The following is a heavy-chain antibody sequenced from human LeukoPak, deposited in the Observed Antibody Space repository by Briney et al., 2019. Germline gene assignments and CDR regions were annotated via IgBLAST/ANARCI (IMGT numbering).Heavy chain of an antibody. V-gene: IGHV1-69*06. D-gene: IGHD2-2*02. CDR1: ADTLSRSA. J-gene: IGHJ6*03. Sequence: SVKVSCKTSADTLSRSALNWVRQAPGQGLEWMGRIVPMLDTAHYAPRFQGRVTITADRSTTTGFMELRRLTSDDAAVYFCATVPYTSDRSGFYYYYMDVWGKGTTVTVSS. CDR3: ATVPYTSDRSGFYYYYMDV. CDR2: IVPMLDTA.